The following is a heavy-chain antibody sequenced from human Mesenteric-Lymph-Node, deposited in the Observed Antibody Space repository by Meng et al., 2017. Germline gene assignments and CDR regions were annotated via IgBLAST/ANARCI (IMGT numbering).Heavy chain of an antibody. J-gene: IGHJ4*02. CDR3: ARGINGGCGD. CDR1: GDIVSSNSAA. D-gene: IGHD4-23*01. Sequence: VQLQQSGSGLVKPSQTLSLPCAISGDIVSSNSAAWHWIRQSPSRGLEWLGRTYYRSKWYHEYAVSVKSRITISPDTPKNQFSLQLNSMTPEDTAVYYCARGINGGCGDWGQGTLVTVSS. V-gene: IGHV6-1*01. CDR2: TYYRSKWYH.